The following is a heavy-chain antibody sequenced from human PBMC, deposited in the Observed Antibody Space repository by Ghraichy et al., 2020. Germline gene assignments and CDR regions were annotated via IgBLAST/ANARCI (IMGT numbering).Heavy chain of an antibody. Sequence: SETLSLTCTVSGDSLNNYYWSWIRQAPGKGLEWIGSIYHNGRTKYNPSLKSRVTMSVDTSKNQFSLSLTSVTAADTAVFYCARDQEWRASSSGFDPWDQGTLVSVSP. D-gene: IGHD2-2*01. CDR1: GDSLNNYY. J-gene: IGHJ5*02. CDR3: ARDQEWRASSSGFDP. V-gene: IGHV4-59*01. CDR2: IYHNGRT.